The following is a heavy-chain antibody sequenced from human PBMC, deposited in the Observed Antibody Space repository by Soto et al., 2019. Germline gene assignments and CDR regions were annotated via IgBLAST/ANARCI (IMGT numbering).Heavy chain of an antibody. V-gene: IGHV3-23*01. D-gene: IGHD2-2*01. CDR2: INGGDGPT. CDR1: GFTFSRYT. CDR3: AKDKVPVGVWDLDY. J-gene: IGHJ4*02. Sequence: EVQLLESGGDLVQPGGSLRLSCAASGFTFSRYTMSWGRPVPGKGLEWVSGINGGDGPTYYAKSVKGRFTISRYKSQNTLDLHMNRLRAEGMGIYYCAKDKVPVGVWDLDYWGQGTLVTVSS.